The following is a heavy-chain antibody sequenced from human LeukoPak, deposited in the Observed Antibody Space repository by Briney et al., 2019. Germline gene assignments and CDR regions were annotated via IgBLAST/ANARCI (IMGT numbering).Heavy chain of an antibody. J-gene: IGHJ6*02. Sequence: GESLKISCKGSGYSFTSYWSGWVRQMPGKGLERMGIIYPGDSDTRYSPSFQGQVTISADKSISTAYLQWSSLKASDTAMYYCARRGSYSSSWYSYYYYGMDVWGQGTTVTVSS. V-gene: IGHV5-51*01. CDR1: GYSFTSYW. CDR2: IYPGDSDT. D-gene: IGHD6-13*01. CDR3: ARRGSYSSSWYSYYYYGMDV.